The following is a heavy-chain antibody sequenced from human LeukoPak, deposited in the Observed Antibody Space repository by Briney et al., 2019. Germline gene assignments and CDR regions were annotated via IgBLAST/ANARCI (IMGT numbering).Heavy chain of an antibody. D-gene: IGHD3-9*01. CDR2: ISAYNGNT. CDR1: GYTFTSYG. V-gene: IGHV1-18*01. Sequence: GASVKVSCKASGYTFTSYGISWVRQAPGQGLEWMRWISAYNGNTNYAQKLQGRVTMTTDTSTSTAYMELRSLRSDDTAVYYCARDARSRYFDWLLHRQRFDPWGQGTLVTVSS. CDR3: ARDARSRYFDWLLHRQRFDP. J-gene: IGHJ5*02.